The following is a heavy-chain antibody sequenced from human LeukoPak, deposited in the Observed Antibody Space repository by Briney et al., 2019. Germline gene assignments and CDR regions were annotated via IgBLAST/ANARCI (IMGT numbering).Heavy chain of an antibody. D-gene: IGHD1-26*01. V-gene: IGHV4-59*12. CDR3: ARDGAGGGYFQH. CDR2: IYYSGST. Sequence: SETLSLTCTVSGGSISSYYWSWIRQPPGKGLEWIGYIYYSGSTNYNPSLKSRVTISVDTSKNQFSLKLSSVTAADTAVYYCARDGAGGGYFQHWGQGTLVTVSS. J-gene: IGHJ1*01. CDR1: GGSISSYY.